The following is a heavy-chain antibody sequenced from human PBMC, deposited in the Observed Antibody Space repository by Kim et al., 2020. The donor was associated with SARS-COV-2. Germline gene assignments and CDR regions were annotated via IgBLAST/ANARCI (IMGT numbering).Heavy chain of an antibody. J-gene: IGHJ6*02. Sequence: GGSLRLSCAASGFTFSSYAMSWVRQAPGKGLEWVSAISGSGGSTYYADSVKGRFTISRDNSKNTLYLQMNSLRAEDTAVYYCAKIDSGSYYYYYYGMDVWGQGTTVTVSS. V-gene: IGHV3-23*01. CDR1: GFTFSSYA. CDR3: AKIDSGSYYYYYYGMDV. D-gene: IGHD1-26*01. CDR2: ISGSGGST.